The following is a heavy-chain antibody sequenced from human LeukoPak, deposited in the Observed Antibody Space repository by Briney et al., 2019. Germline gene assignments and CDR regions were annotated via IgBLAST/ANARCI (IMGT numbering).Heavy chain of an antibody. J-gene: IGHJ6*03. CDR3: ARDTQYCSSTSCYLRIYYYYMDV. V-gene: IGHV3-21*01. CDR2: ISSSSSYI. Sequence: GGTLRLSCAASGFTFSSFGMSWVRQAPGKGLEWVSSISSSSSYIYYADSVKGRFTISRDNAKNSLYLQMNSLRAEDTAVYYCARDTQYCSSTSCYLRIYYYYMDVWGKGTTVTISS. D-gene: IGHD2-2*01. CDR1: GFTFSSFG.